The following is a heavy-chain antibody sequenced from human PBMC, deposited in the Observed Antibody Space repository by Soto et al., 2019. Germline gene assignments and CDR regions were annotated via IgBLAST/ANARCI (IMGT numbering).Heavy chain of an antibody. CDR3: ARIETYSSSWEN. J-gene: IGHJ4*02. Sequence: VAVLSYDGSNIHYADSVKGRFTISRDNSKNTLYLQMSSLRPEDTAVYYCARIETYSSSWENWGQGTLVTVSS. D-gene: IGHD6-13*01. V-gene: IGHV3-30*15. CDR2: LSYDGSNI.